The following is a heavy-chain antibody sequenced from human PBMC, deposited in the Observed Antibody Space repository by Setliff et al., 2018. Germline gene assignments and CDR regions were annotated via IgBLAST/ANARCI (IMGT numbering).Heavy chain of an antibody. D-gene: IGHD1-26*01. CDR1: ADSISSNYDY. J-gene: IGHJ3*02. CDR2: IYNSGST. CDR3: ARDFSPSDGGYYYDAFDI. V-gene: IGHV4-39*07. Sequence: ETLSLTCNVSADSISSNYDYWAWIRQPPGKGLEWIGSIYNSGSTNYNPSLKSRVTISVDTSKNQFSLKLSSVTAADTAVYYCARDFSPSDGGYYYDAFDIWGQGTMVTVSS.